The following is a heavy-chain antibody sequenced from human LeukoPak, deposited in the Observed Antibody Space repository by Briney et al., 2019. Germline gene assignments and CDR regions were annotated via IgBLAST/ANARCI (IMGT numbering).Heavy chain of an antibody. V-gene: IGHV3-30*04. Sequence: PGRSLRLSCAASGFTFSNYFMHWVRQAPGRGLEWVADIASDGSHTFYVESVKGRSTISRDNSKNTLYLQMNSLRAEDTAVYFCARERQDTVIHSGAFDIWGQGTMVTVSS. D-gene: IGHD2-21*02. CDR1: GFTFSNYF. CDR3: ARERQDTVIHSGAFDI. J-gene: IGHJ3*02. CDR2: IASDGSHT.